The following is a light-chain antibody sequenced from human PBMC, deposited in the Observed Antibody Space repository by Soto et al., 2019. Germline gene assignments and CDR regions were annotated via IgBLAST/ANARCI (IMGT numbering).Light chain of an antibody. CDR3: SSFAGSPGV. CDR1: SSDVGEENY. J-gene: IGLJ2*01. Sequence: QSALSQPPSASGSPGQSVTITCSGTSSDVGEENYVSWYQQHPGKVPKPILYEFSKRPQGVPDRFSGSRSGNTATLTVSGLQAEDEADYYCSSFAGSPGVFGGGTKVTVL. CDR2: EFS. V-gene: IGLV2-8*01.